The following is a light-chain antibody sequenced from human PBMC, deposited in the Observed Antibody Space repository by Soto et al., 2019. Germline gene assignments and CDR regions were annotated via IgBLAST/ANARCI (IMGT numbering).Light chain of an antibody. CDR1: QSVSSSY. J-gene: IGKJ5*01. Sequence: EIVLTQSPGTLSLSPGERATLSCRASQSVSSSYLAWYQQEPGQAPRLLIYGASSRATGIPDRFSGSGSGKDVTLTISRLEPEDFAVYYCQEYGSLSITFGQGTRLEIK. CDR2: GAS. CDR3: QEYGSLSIT. V-gene: IGKV3-20*01.